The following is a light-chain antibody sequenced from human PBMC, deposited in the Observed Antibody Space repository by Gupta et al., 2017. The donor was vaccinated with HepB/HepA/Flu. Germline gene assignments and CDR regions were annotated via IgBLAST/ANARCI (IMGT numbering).Light chain of an antibody. CDR2: DGS. CDR3: CSYAGSYRV. Sequence: QSALTQPRSVSGSPGQSVTISCTGTSSDVGGYNYVSWYQQHPGKAPKLMIYDGSKRPAGARDRFSGSKSGTTASLTIAGRQAGDEDDYYCCSYAGSYRVFGGGTKLTVL. J-gene: IGLJ3*02. V-gene: IGLV2-11*01. CDR1: SSDVGGYNY.